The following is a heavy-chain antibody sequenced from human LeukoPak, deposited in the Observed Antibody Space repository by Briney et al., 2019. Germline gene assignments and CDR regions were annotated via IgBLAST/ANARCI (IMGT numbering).Heavy chain of an antibody. CDR3: ARVPLGYCSGGSCYYYYYGMDV. V-gene: IGHV6-1*01. D-gene: IGHD2-15*01. Sequence: SQTLSLTCAISGDSVSSNSAAWNWIRQSPSRGPEWLGRTYYRSKWYNDYAVSVKSRITINPDTSKNQFSLQLNSVTPEDTAVYYCARVPLGYCSGGSCYYYYYGMDVWGQGTTVTVSS. J-gene: IGHJ6*02. CDR2: TYYRSKWYN. CDR1: GDSVSSNSAA.